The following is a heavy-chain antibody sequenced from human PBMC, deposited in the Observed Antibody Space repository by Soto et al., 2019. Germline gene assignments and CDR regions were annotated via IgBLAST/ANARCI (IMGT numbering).Heavy chain of an antibody. J-gene: IGHJ4*02. Sequence: PSETLSLTCTVSGGSISSGADYWNWIRQVPGKGLEWMGYIYHSGSTYNNPSLKSRITISVDTSKNQFSLRLSSVTAADTAVYYCARIHDSSGSFDSWGQGTLVTVSS. V-gene: IGHV4-31*03. D-gene: IGHD3-22*01. CDR2: IYHSGST. CDR3: ARIHDSSGSFDS. CDR1: GGSISSGADY.